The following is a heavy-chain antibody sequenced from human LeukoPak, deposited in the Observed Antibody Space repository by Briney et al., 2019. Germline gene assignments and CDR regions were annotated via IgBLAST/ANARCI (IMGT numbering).Heavy chain of an antibody. CDR2: VNHSGST. D-gene: IGHD5-18*01. V-gene: IGHV4-34*01. Sequence: SETLSLTCAVYGGSFSGYSWNWIRQPPGKGLEWIGEVNHSGSTNYNPSLKSRVTMSVDTSTKHFSLKLSSVTAADTAVYYCAYCYRDTATVRDYWGQGTLVTVSS. CDR3: AYCYRDTATVRDY. J-gene: IGHJ4*02. CDR1: GGSFSGYS.